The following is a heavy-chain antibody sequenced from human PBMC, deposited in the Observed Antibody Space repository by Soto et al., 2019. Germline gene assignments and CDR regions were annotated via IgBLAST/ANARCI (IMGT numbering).Heavy chain of an antibody. J-gene: IGHJ4*02. CDR1: GYTFISYY. CDR3: ARAYHYSSTGGWQY. Sequence: GASVKVSCKASGYTFISYYMHWVRQAPGQGLEWMGIINPSANSTNYEQKFQGRVTMTRDTSTSTVYMELSSLRSDDTAVYFCARAYHYSSTGGWQYWVRETQVTVSS. CDR2: INPSANST. V-gene: IGHV1-46*01. D-gene: IGHD6-19*01.